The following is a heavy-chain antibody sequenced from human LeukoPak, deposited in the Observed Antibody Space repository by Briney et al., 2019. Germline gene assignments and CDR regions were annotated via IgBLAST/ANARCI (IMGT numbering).Heavy chain of an antibody. V-gene: IGHV1-2*02. Sequence: ASVKVSCKASGYTFTGYYMHWVRQAPGQGLEWMGWINPNSGGTNYAQKFQGRVTMTRDTSTSTAYMELSRLRSDDTAVYYCARVHTDVVAATFDYWGQGTLVTVSS. CDR1: GYTFTGYY. CDR2: INPNSGGT. D-gene: IGHD2-15*01. J-gene: IGHJ4*02. CDR3: ARVHTDVVAATFDY.